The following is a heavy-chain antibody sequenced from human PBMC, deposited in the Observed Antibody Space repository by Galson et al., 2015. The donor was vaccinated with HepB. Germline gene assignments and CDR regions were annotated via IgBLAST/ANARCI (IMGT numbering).Heavy chain of an antibody. CDR2: ISSSSSYT. CDR1: GFTFSDYY. D-gene: IGHD3-22*01. Sequence: SLRLSCAASGFTFSDYYMSWIRQAPGKGLEWVSYISSSSSYTNYADSVKGRFTISRDNAKNSLYLQMNSLRAEDTAVYYCARGALYYYDSSGYYRYWGQGTLVTVSS. V-gene: IGHV3-11*06. CDR3: ARGALYYYDSSGYYRY. J-gene: IGHJ4*02.